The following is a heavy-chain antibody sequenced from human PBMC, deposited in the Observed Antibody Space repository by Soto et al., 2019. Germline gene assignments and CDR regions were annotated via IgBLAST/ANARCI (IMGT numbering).Heavy chain of an antibody. CDR2: TWYDGSNK. CDR3: ARGGYSGSYYNSDY. CDR1: GFTFSSYG. J-gene: IGHJ4*02. Sequence: GGSLRLSCAASGFTFSSYGMHWVRQAPGKGLEWVAVTWYDGSNKYYADSVKGRFTISRDNSKNTLYLQMNSLRAEDTAVYYCARGGYSGSYYNSDYWGQGTLVTVSS. V-gene: IGHV3-33*01. D-gene: IGHD1-26*01.